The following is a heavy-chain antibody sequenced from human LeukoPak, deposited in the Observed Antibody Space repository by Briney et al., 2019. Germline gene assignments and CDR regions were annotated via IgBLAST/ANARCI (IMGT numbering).Heavy chain of an antibody. CDR2: IKQDGSEK. Sequence: PGGSLRLSCAASGFTFSSYWMSWVRQAPGKGLEWVANIKQDGSEKYYVDPVKGRFTISRDNAKNSLYLQMNSLRAEDTAVYYCARVDVYYDSSGYFGLNYWGQGTLVTVSS. D-gene: IGHD3-22*01. CDR3: ARVDVYYDSSGYFGLNY. CDR1: GFTFSSYW. V-gene: IGHV3-7*01. J-gene: IGHJ4*02.